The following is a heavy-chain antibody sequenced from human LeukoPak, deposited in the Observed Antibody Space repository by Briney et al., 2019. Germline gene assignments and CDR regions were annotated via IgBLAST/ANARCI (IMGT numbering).Heavy chain of an antibody. CDR2: IYTSGCT. Sequence: SETLSLTCTVPGGSISSGSYYWSWIRQPAGKGLEWIGRIYTSGCTNYNPSLKSRLTISVDTSKNQFSLKLSSVTAADTAVYYCASSITILGVATHFDYWGQGTLVTVSS. CDR3: ASSITILGVATHFDY. J-gene: IGHJ4*02. D-gene: IGHD3-3*01. CDR1: GGSISSGSYY. V-gene: IGHV4-61*02.